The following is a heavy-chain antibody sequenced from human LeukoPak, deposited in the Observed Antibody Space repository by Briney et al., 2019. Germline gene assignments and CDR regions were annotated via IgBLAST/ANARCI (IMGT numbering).Heavy chain of an antibody. D-gene: IGHD6-13*01. Sequence: PSETLSLTCTVSGGSIRSYYWSWIRQPPGKGLEWIGYIYYSGSTNYNPSLKSRVTISVDTSKNQFSLKLSSVTAADTAVYYCASGNSSSWYSAFDIWGQGTMVTVSS. J-gene: IGHJ3*02. V-gene: IGHV4-59*12. CDR2: IYYSGST. CDR1: GGSIRSYY. CDR3: ASGNSSSWYSAFDI.